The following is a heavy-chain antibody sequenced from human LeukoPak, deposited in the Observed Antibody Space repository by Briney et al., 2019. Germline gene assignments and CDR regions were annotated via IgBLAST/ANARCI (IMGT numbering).Heavy chain of an antibody. D-gene: IGHD3-10*01. CDR2: ISGSGGST. CDR1: GFTFKRYA. V-gene: IGHV3-23*01. Sequence: GSLRPSCSALGFTFKRYAMSWVRQASGKGLGWVSAISGSGGSTYYADSVKGRFTISRDNSKNTLYLQMNSLRAEDTAVYYCANPPFGERYYFDYWGQGTLVTVSS. CDR3: ANPPFGERYYFDY. J-gene: IGHJ4*02.